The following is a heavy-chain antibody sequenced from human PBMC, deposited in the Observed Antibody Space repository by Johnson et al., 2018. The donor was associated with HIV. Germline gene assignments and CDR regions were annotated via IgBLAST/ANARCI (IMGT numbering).Heavy chain of an antibody. CDR1: GFTFRDYY. Sequence: QVQLVESGGGLVKPGGSLRLPCAASGFTFRDYYMNWMRQAPGKGLEWISHISSSGTSIFYADSVKGRFTISRDNAKKLLYIQMSGLTGEDTATYYCARESTPWGGDYVGYSFDLWGQGTTVTVTS. CDR3: ARESTPWGGDYVGYSFDL. CDR2: ISSSGTSI. J-gene: IGHJ3*01. D-gene: IGHD4-17*01. V-gene: IGHV3-11*04.